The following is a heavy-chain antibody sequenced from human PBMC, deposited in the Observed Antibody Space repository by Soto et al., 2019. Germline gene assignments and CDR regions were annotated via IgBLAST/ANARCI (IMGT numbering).Heavy chain of an antibody. D-gene: IGHD6-13*01. J-gene: IGHJ4*02. CDR3: ARRSSSWYFEY. Sequence: GGSLRLSCAASGFTFSSYAMNWVLQAPGKGLEWVSVISGSDGSTYYADSVKGRFTISRDNSKNTLNLQMNSLRAEDTAVYYCARRSSSWYFEYWGQGTLVTVSS. CDR1: GFTFSSYA. CDR2: ISGSDGST. V-gene: IGHV3-23*01.